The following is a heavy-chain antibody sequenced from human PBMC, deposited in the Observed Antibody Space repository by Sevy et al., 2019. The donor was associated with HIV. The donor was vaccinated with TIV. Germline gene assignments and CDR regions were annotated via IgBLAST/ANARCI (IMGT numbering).Heavy chain of an antibody. Sequence: SETLSLTCTVSGGSISSYYWSWILQPPGKGLEWIGYIYYSGSTNYNPSLKSRVTISVDTSKNQFSLKLSSVTAADTAVYYCARGFARGITGTTSYYYYYMDVWGKGTTVTVSS. CDR3: ARGFARGITGTTSYYYYYMDV. V-gene: IGHV4-59*01. CDR1: GGSISSYY. D-gene: IGHD1-7*01. CDR2: IYYSGST. J-gene: IGHJ6*03.